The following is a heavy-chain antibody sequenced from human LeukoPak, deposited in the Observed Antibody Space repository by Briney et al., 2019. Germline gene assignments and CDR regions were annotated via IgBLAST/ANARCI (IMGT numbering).Heavy chain of an antibody. J-gene: IGHJ4*02. CDR2: INTDGSST. D-gene: IGHD7-27*01. CDR3: AKGTGDTAYYFDF. CDR1: GFTFSSYW. V-gene: IGHV3-74*01. Sequence: GGSLRLSCAASGFTFSSYWMHWVRQAPGKGLVWVSRINTDGSSTSYADSVKGRFTISRDNAKNTLYLQMSGLRAEDTAIYYCAKGTGDTAYYFDFWGQGVLVTVSS.